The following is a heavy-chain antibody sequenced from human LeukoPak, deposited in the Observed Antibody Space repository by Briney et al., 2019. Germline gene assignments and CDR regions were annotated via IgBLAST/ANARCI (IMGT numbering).Heavy chain of an antibody. CDR1: GYTFTGYY. Sequence: ASVKVSCKASGYTFTGYYMHWVRQAPGQGLEWMGWINPNSGGTNYAQKFQGRVTMTRDTSISTAHMELSRLRSDDTAVYYCASSSSSWYTAEYMDVWGKGTTVTVSS. J-gene: IGHJ6*03. V-gene: IGHV1-2*02. CDR3: ASSSSSWYTAEYMDV. CDR2: INPNSGGT. D-gene: IGHD6-13*01.